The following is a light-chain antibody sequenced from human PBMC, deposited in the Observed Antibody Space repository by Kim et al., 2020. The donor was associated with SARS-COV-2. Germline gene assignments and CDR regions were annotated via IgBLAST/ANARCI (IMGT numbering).Light chain of an antibody. V-gene: IGLV2-14*03. CDR2: DVS. CDR3: GSYTSSSTVV. J-gene: IGLJ3*02. CDR1: NDIGGYNY. Sequence: QSALTQPASVSGSPGQSITISCTGINDIGGYNYVSWYQHHPGRVPKLIIYDVSKSPSGLSARFSGSQSGNTASLTISRLQAEDEGDYYCGSYTSSSTVVFGGGTKVTVL.